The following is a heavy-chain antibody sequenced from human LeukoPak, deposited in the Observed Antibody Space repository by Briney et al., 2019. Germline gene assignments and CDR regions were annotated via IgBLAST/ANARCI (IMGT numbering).Heavy chain of an antibody. CDR1: GFTFSTYS. Sequence: GGSLRLSCAASGFTFSTYSMNWVRETPGKGLEWVSSISSSSTYIYYADSVKGRFTISRDNAKNSLYLQMNSLRVEDTAVFYCAREPTAMILWGQGTLVTVSS. V-gene: IGHV3-21*01. CDR3: AREPTAMIL. J-gene: IGHJ4*02. D-gene: IGHD5-18*01. CDR2: ISSSSTYI.